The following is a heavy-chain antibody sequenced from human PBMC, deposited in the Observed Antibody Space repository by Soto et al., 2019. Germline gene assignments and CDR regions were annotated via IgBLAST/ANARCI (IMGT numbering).Heavy chain of an antibody. V-gene: IGHV4-39*01. CDR2: IFYSGST. CDR3: ARYRADAGYCSGGSCYGRYYYYYMDV. CDR1: GGSISSSRSY. Sequence: SETLSLTCNVSGGSISSSRSYWAWIRQPPGKGLEWIANIFYSGSTNYNPSLESRVTVSVDTSKNQFSLKLSSVTAADTAVYYCARYRADAGYCSGGSCYGRYYYYYMDVWGKGTTVTVSS. J-gene: IGHJ6*03. D-gene: IGHD2-15*01.